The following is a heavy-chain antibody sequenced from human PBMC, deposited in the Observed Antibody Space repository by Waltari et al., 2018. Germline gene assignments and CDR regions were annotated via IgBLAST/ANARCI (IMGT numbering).Heavy chain of an antibody. D-gene: IGHD3-10*01. CDR2: ISWNSGSI. Sequence: EVQLVESGGGLVQPGRSLRLSCADSGFTFDDYAMHWVRQAPGTGLEWVSGISWNSGSIGYADSVKGRFTISRDNAKNSLYLQMNSLRAEDTALYYCAKDTAVTMVRGVTYYFDYWGQGTLVTVSS. J-gene: IGHJ4*02. CDR1: GFTFDDYA. CDR3: AKDTAVTMVRGVTYYFDY. V-gene: IGHV3-9*01.